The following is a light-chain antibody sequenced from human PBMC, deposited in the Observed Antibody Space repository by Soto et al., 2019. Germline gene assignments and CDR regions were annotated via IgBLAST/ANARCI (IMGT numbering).Light chain of an antibody. CDR2: DVS. V-gene: IGLV2-14*03. CDR3: SSYATSTTVL. J-gene: IGLJ2*01. CDR1: SSDVGGYNY. Sequence: QSALTQPASVSGSPGQSITISCTGTSSDVGGYNYVSWYQQHPGRAPQLMIYDVSNRPSGVSNRFSGSRSGNTASLTISGLQAAAEADYYCSSYATSTTVLFGGGTKVTVL.